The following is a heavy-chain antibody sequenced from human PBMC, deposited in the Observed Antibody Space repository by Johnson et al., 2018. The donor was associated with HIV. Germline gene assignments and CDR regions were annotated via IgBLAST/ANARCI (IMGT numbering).Heavy chain of an antibody. CDR3: ARVTLVLDI. D-gene: IGHD4-23*01. CDR2: ISYDGSNK. V-gene: IGHV3-30*03. CDR1: GFTFSYAW. J-gene: IGHJ3*02. Sequence: QVQLVESGGGVVQPGGSLRLSCAASGFTFSYAWMSWVRQAPGKGLEWVAVISYDGSNKYYADSVKGRFTISRDNSKNTLYLQMNSLRAEDTAVYYCARVTLVLDIWGQGTMVTVSS.